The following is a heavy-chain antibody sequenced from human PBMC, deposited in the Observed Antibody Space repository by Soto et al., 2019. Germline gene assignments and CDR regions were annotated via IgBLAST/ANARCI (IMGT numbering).Heavy chain of an antibody. CDR3: ARSSSGWYEFSWFDP. Sequence: GGSLRLSCSASGFTFSNFAMHWVRQAPGKGLEWVAVISYDGSNKYYADSVKGRFTISRDNSKKTLFLEMNRLRVEDTAVYFCARSSSGWYEFSWFDPWGQGTLVTVSS. J-gene: IGHJ5*02. V-gene: IGHV3-30-3*01. CDR1: GFTFSNFA. D-gene: IGHD6-19*01. CDR2: ISYDGSNK.